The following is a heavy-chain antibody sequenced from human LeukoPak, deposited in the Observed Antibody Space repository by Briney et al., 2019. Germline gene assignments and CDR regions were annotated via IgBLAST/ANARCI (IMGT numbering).Heavy chain of an antibody. D-gene: IGHD2-21*01. V-gene: IGHV3-21*01. CDR2: ISNSYSYM. CDR3: ARDNGGFIPGDAFDV. Sequence: PGGSLRLSCAASGFAFSSYSMNWVRQAPGKGREWVSYISNSYSYMYYADSVKGRYNISRDNAKNSLYLQMTSLRAEDTAIYYCARDNGGFIPGDAFDVWGHGTMVTVSS. J-gene: IGHJ3*01. CDR1: GFAFSSYS.